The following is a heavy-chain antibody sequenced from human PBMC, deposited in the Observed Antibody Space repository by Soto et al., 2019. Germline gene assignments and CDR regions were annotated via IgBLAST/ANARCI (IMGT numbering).Heavy chain of an antibody. J-gene: IGHJ6*02. CDR3: AGDQDFWSGFIEPGQGMDV. D-gene: IGHD3-3*01. CDR1: GGTFSSYA. Sequence: SVKVSCKASGGTFSSYAISWVRQAPGQGLEWMGGIIPIFGTANYAQKFQGRVTITADESTSTAYMELSSLRSEDTAVYYCAGDQDFWSGFIEPGQGMDVWGQGTTLTVSS. V-gene: IGHV1-69*13. CDR2: IIPIFGTA.